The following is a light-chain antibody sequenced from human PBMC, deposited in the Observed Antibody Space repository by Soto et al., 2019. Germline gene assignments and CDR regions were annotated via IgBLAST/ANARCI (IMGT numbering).Light chain of an antibody. V-gene: IGKV3-20*01. Sequence: EIVLTQSPGTLSLSPGERATRSCRASQNVDSNYLAWYQQKPGQAPRIIIFGASGRATGIPDRFSGSGSGTEFTLTISSLQSEDFAVYYCQQYHNWPAFGQGTKVDI. CDR2: GAS. CDR1: QNVDSNY. J-gene: IGKJ1*01. CDR3: QQYHNWPA.